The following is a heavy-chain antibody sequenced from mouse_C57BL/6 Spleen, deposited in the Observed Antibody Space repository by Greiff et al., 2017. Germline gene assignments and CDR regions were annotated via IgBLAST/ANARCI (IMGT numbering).Heavy chain of an antibody. Sequence: ESGPGLVKPSQSLSLTCSVTGYSITSGYYWYWIRKFPGTKLAWMGYISYDGSNNYNPSLKNRISITRDPAKNQFFLKLYSVTTEDTATYYCARENYGSSYFDYWGQGTTLTVSS. D-gene: IGHD1-1*01. CDR3: ARENYGSSYFDY. CDR1: GYSITSGYY. J-gene: IGHJ2*01. V-gene: IGHV3-6*01. CDR2: ISYDGSN.